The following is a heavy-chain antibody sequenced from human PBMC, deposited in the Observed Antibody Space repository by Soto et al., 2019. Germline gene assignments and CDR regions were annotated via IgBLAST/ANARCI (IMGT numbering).Heavy chain of an antibody. CDR2: ISSSGSTI. CDR3: ARDQGSVDYYYGMDV. D-gene: IGHD6-19*01. CDR1: GFTFSSYE. Sequence: GGSLRLSCAASGFTFSSYEMNWVRQAPGKGLEWVSYISSSGSTIYYADSVKGRLTISRDNAKNSLYLQMNSLRAEDTAVYYCARDQGSVDYYYGMDVWGQGTTVTVSS. V-gene: IGHV3-48*03. J-gene: IGHJ6*02.